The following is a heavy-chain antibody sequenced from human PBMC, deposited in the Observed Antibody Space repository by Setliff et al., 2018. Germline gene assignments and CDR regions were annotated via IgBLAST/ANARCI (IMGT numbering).Heavy chain of an antibody. CDR2: IYYSGST. CDR1: GGSINSYY. J-gene: IGHJ6*02. D-gene: IGHD6-6*01. CDR3: ASIAARYYYGMDV. Sequence: SETLSLTCIVSGGSINSYYGNWIRQPPGKGLEWIGSIYYSGSTYYNPSLKSRVTISVDTSKNQFSLKLSSVTAADTAVYYCASIAARYYYGMDVWGQGTTVTVSS. V-gene: IGHV4-59*05.